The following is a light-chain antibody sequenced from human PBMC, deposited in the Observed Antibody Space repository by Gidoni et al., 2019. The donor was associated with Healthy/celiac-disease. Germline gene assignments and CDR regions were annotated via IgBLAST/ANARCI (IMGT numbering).Light chain of an antibody. CDR1: SSNIGNHA. CDR2: YDD. V-gene: IGLV1-36*01. Sequence: QSVLTQPPSVSTAPRQRVTISCSVSSSNIGNHAVNWYQQLPGKAPKLLIYYDDLRPSGVSARFSGSKSGTSASLAISGLQSEDEADYYCAAWDDSLNGPVFGGGTKLTVL. CDR3: AAWDDSLNGPV. J-gene: IGLJ3*02.